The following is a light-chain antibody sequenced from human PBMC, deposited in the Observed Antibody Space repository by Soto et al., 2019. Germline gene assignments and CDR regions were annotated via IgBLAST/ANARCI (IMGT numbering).Light chain of an antibody. Sequence: IQMTQSPSSLSASVGHRLTITCRASQSISSYLNWYQPKPGKAPKLLIYAASSLQSVVPSRFSGSGSGTDFTLTISSLQPEDFATYYGQQRYSTPLTFGGGTKVDIK. J-gene: IGKJ4*01. CDR3: QQRYSTPLT. V-gene: IGKV1-39*01. CDR2: AAS. CDR1: QSISSY.